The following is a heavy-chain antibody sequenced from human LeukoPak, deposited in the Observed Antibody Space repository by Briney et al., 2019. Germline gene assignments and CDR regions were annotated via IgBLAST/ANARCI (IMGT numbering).Heavy chain of an antibody. D-gene: IGHD6-19*01. V-gene: IGHV3-21*01. CDR3: ARLPGIAVDDAFDI. J-gene: IGHJ3*02. CDR1: GFTFSSFS. CDR2: ISSSRGSI. Sequence: GGSLRLSCAASGFTFSSFSMNWVRQAPGKGLEWVSSISSSRGSIYYADSLKGRFTISRDNAKNSLYLQMDSLRAEDTAVYYCARLPGIAVDDAFDIWGQGTMVTVSS.